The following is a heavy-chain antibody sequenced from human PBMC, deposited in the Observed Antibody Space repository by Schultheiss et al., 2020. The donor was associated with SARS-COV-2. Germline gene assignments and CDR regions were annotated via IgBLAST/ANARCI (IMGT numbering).Heavy chain of an antibody. V-gene: IGHV3-21*01. D-gene: IGHD6-6*01. CDR1: GFTFSSYG. J-gene: IGHJ4*02. CDR2: ISSSSSYI. Sequence: GGSLRLSCAASGFTFSSYGMHWVRQAPGKGLEWVSSISSSSSYIYYADSVKGRFTISRDNSKNTLYLQMNSLRAEDTAVYYCAKDRRQSSSHVDYWGQGTLVTVSS. CDR3: AKDRRQSSSHVDY.